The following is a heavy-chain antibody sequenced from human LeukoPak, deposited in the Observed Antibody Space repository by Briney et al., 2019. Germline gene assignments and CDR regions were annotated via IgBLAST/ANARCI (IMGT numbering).Heavy chain of an antibody. D-gene: IGHD3-9*01. CDR1: GGSISSSSYY. Sequence: SETLSLTCTVSGGSISSSSYYWGWIRQPPGKGLEWIGSIYYSGSTYYNPSLKSRVTISVDTSKNQFSLKLSSVTAADTAVYYCARDSKELRYFDWLPTLRAVGGYMDVWGKGTTVTVSS. V-gene: IGHV4-39*07. CDR2: IYYSGST. CDR3: ARDSKELRYFDWLPTLRAVGGYMDV. J-gene: IGHJ6*03.